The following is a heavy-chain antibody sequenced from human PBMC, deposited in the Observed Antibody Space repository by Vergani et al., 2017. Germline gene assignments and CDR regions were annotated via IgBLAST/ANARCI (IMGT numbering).Heavy chain of an antibody. Sequence: QVQLVQSGAEVKKPGSSVKVTCKASGGTFSSYAIRWVRQAPGQGLEWMGGIIPIFGTANYAQKFQGRVTITADESTSTDYMELSSLRSEDTAVYYCARDRADYDILNCYLNYYDYYRDGWGKGSTVTGS. CDR3: ARDRADYDILNCYLNYYDYYRDG. J-gene: IGHJ6*03. CDR2: IIPIFGTA. V-gene: IGHV1-69*01. D-gene: IGHD3-9*01. CDR1: GGTFSSYA.